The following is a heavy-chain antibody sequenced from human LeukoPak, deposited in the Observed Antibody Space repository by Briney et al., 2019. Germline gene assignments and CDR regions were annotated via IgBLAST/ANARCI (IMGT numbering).Heavy chain of an antibody. CDR1: GYTFTSYY. J-gene: IGHJ4*02. CDR2: INPSGGST. D-gene: IGHD3-10*01. V-gene: IGHV1-46*01. CDR3: ARVTMVRGAVDY. Sequence: ASVKVSCKASGYTFTSYYMHWVRQAPGQGLEWMGIINPSGGSTSYAQKFQSRVNMTRDTSTSTAYMELSSLRSEDTAVYYCARVTMVRGAVDYWGQGTLVTVSS.